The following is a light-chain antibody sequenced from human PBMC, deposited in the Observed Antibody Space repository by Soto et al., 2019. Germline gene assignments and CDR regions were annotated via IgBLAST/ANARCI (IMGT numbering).Light chain of an antibody. CDR3: QTWGTGGVV. V-gene: IGLV4-69*01. CDR1: SGHSSYA. J-gene: IGLJ2*01. CDR2: LNGDGSH. Sequence: QSVLTQSPSASASLGASVKLTCTLSSGHSSYAIAWHQQQPEKGPRYLMKLNGDGSHSKGDGIPDRFSGSSSGAERYLTISSLQSEDEADYYCQTWGTGGVVFGGGTKLT.